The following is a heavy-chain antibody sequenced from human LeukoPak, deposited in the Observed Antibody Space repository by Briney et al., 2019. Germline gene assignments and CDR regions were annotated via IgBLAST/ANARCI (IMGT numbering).Heavy chain of an antibody. CDR2: ITNKANSYTT. V-gene: IGHV3-72*01. Sequence: PGGSLRLSCAASGSTFSDHHMDWVRQAPGKGLEWVGRITNKANSYTTEYAAFVKGRFTLSRNDSKNSLYLQMNSLKVEDTAVYYCTRAIADWGQGTLVTVSS. CDR1: GSTFSDHH. CDR3: TRAIAD. D-gene: IGHD2-21*01. J-gene: IGHJ4*02.